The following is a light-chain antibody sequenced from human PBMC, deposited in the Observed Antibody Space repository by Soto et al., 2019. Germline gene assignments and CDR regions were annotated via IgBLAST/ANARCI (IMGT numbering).Light chain of an antibody. Sequence: EIVLTQSPGTLSLSPGERATLSCRASQSVSSNYLAWYQQKPGQAPRPPIYGPSSRATGIPDRFSGSGAGTDFTLTISRLESEDFAMYYCQQYGSSPWTFGQGTKVDIK. CDR3: QQYGSSPWT. J-gene: IGKJ1*01. CDR2: GPS. V-gene: IGKV3-20*01. CDR1: QSVSSNY.